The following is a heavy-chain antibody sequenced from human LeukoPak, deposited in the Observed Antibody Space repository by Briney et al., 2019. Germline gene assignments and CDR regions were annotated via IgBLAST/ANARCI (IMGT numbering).Heavy chain of an antibody. D-gene: IGHD3-10*01. V-gene: IGHV4-4*07. J-gene: IGHJ4*02. CDR1: GGSISSYY. CDR3: ARGVYYYGSGSYYFDY. CDR2: IYTSGST. Sequence: SETLSLTCTVSGGSISSYYRSWIRQPAGKGLEWIGRIYTSGSTNYNPSLKSRVTMSVDTSKNQFSLKLSSVTAADTAVYYCARGVYYYGSGSYYFDYWGQGTLVTVSS.